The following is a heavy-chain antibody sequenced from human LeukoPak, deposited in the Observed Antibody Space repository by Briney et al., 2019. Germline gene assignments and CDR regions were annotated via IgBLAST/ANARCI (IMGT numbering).Heavy chain of an antibody. CDR2: IGFSTNNV. CDR3: AKDNGNGWLGEFASEY. D-gene: IGHD3-10*01. Sequence: GGSLRLSCVASGFTFDYSAFHWVRQAPGKGLEWVSGIGFSTNNVDYADSVRGRFTISRDNTKNSLDLQMDSLRAEDTAFYYCAKDNGNGWLGEFASEYWGQGILVTVSS. V-gene: IGHV3-9*01. CDR1: GFTFDYSA. J-gene: IGHJ4*02.